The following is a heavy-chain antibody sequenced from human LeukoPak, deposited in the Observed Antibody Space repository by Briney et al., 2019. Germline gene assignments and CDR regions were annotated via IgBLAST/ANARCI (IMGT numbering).Heavy chain of an antibody. V-gene: IGHV4-4*07. J-gene: IGHJ3*01. CDR3: ARSDYGGGPTYDAFDL. CDR1: GGSMSNYY. Sequence: PSETLSLTCTVSGGSMSNYYWGWIRQPAEKGLEWIGRLRTTGSTNYNPSLKSRVTMSLDTSKKQFSLKLPSVTAADTAVYYCARSDYGGGPTYDAFDLWGQGTMVTVSS. D-gene: IGHD4-17*01. CDR2: LRTTGST.